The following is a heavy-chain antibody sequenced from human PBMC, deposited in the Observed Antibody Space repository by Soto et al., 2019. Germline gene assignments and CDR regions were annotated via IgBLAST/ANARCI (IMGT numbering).Heavy chain of an antibody. CDR3: ARDILSGGAYPDS. V-gene: IGHV3-21*01. Sequence: RSLRLSCAASGFTFSTYTMNWVRQAPGKGLEWISSISSGSSYIYYAGSVKGRFTISRDNAKNSLFLQMNSLRADDTAVYYCARDILSGGAYPDSWGQGTKVTVSS. CDR2: ISSGSSYI. J-gene: IGHJ5*01. CDR1: GFTFSTYT. D-gene: IGHD3-10*01.